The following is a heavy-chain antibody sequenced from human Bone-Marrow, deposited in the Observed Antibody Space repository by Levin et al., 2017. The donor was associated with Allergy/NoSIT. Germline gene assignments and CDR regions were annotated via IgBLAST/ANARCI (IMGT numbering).Heavy chain of an antibody. Sequence: GESLKISCKGSGYSFTSYWIGWVRQMPGKGLEWMGIIYPGDSDTRYSPSFQGQVTISADKSISTAYLQWSSLKASDTAMYYCARLKTHYGSGFDAFDIWGQGTMVTVSS. V-gene: IGHV5-51*01. CDR2: IYPGDSDT. D-gene: IGHD3-10*01. CDR3: ARLKTHYGSGFDAFDI. J-gene: IGHJ3*02. CDR1: GYSFTSYW.